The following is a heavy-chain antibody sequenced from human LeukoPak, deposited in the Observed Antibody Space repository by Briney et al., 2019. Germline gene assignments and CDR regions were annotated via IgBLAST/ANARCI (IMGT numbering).Heavy chain of an antibody. D-gene: IGHD6-19*01. Sequence: SETLSLTCTVSGGSISGFYWSWIRQPPGKGLEWIGYIYYSGCTNYNPSLKSRVTISVDTSKNRFSLKLSSVTAADTAVYYCARHWMAVAPYWYFDLWGRGTLVTVSS. CDR3: ARHWMAVAPYWYFDL. CDR2: IYYSGCT. J-gene: IGHJ2*01. CDR1: GGSISGFY. V-gene: IGHV4-59*08.